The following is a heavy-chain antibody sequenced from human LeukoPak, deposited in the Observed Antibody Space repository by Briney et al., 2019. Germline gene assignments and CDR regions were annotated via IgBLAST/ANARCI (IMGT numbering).Heavy chain of an antibody. V-gene: IGHV3-21*01. J-gene: IGHJ4*02. Sequence: KTGGSLRLSCAASGFTFSSYSMTWVRQAPAKGLEWVSSISSSSSYIYYADSVKGRFTISRDNAKNSLYLQMNSLRAEDTAVYYCARGKIQLWSPPDYWGQGTLVTVSS. CDR1: GFTFSSYS. CDR2: ISSSSSYI. CDR3: ARGKIQLWSPPDY. D-gene: IGHD5-18*01.